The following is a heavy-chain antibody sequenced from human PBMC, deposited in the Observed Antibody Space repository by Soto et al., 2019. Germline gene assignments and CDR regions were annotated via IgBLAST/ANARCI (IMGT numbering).Heavy chain of an antibody. CDR3: ARAGILYSSSYPPDY. Sequence: SETLSLTCAVSGGSISSSNWWSWVRQPPGKGLEWIGEIYHSGSTNYNPSLKSRVTISVDKSKNQFSLKLSSVTAADTAVYYCARAGILYSSSYPPDYWGQGTLVTVSS. D-gene: IGHD6-6*01. V-gene: IGHV4-4*02. CDR1: GGSISSSNW. CDR2: IYHSGST. J-gene: IGHJ4*02.